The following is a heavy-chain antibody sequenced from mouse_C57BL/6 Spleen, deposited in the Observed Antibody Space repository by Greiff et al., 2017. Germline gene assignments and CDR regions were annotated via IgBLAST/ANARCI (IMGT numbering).Heavy chain of an antibody. CDR1: GYTFTSYW. J-gene: IGHJ4*01. CDR3: TRADYDGLDAMDY. D-gene: IGHD2-1*01. V-gene: IGHV1-5*01. Sequence: VQLQQSGTVLARPGASVKMSCKTSGYTFTSYWMHWVKQRPGQGLEWIGAIYPGNSDTSYNQKFTGKAKLTAVTSASTAYMELSSLTNEDSAVYYCTRADYDGLDAMDYWGQGTSVTVSS. CDR2: IYPGNSDT.